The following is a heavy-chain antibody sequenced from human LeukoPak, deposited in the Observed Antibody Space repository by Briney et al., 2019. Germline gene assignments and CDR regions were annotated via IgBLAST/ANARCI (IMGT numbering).Heavy chain of an antibody. Sequence: GASVKVSCKASGYTFTSYYMHWVRQAPGQGLEWMGGIIPIFGTANYAQKFQGRVTITADESTSTAYMELSSLRSEDTAVYYCARGPPYPNYYDSSGYYRPPDYWGQGTLVTVSS. V-gene: IGHV1-69*13. CDR1: GYTFTSYY. D-gene: IGHD3-22*01. CDR2: IIPIFGTA. J-gene: IGHJ4*02. CDR3: ARGPPYPNYYDSSGYYRPPDY.